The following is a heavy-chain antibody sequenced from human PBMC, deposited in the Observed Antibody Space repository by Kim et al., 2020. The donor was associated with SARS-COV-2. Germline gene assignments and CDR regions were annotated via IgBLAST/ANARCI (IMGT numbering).Heavy chain of an antibody. Sequence: SVKVSCKASGGTFSSYTISWVRQAPGQGLEWMGRIIPILGIANYAQKFQGRVTITADKSTSTAYMELSSLRSEDTAVYYCARDLPPSNGDRTDDYWGQGTLVTVSS. D-gene: IGHD4-17*01. V-gene: IGHV1-69*04. J-gene: IGHJ4*02. CDR3: ARDLPPSNGDRTDDY. CDR1: GGTFSSYT. CDR2: IIPILGIA.